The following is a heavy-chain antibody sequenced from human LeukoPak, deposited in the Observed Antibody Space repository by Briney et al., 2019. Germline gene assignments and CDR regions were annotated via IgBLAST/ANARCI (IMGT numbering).Heavy chain of an antibody. CDR1: GFTFSSYG. CDR3: AKRILYCSSTSCRYYYYGMDV. D-gene: IGHD2-2*01. Sequence: GGSLRLSCAASGFTFSSYGMHWVRQAPGKGLEWVAVISYDGSNKYYADSVKGRFTISRDNSKNTLYLQMNSLRAEDTAVYYCAKRILYCSSTSCRYYYYGMDVWGQGTTVTVSS. J-gene: IGHJ6*02. CDR2: ISYDGSNK. V-gene: IGHV3-30*18.